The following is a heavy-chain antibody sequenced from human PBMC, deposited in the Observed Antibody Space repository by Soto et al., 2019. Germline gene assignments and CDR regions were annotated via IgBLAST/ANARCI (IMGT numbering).Heavy chain of an antibody. Sequence: QVQLQESGPGLVKPSETLSLTCTVSGDSISSHYWSWIRQPPGKGLEWIGYISYTGSTNYNPSLKSRVTMSLDTSKTLFSLSLTSVTAADTALYYCARIPQGHFDYWGQGLLVTVSS. D-gene: IGHD2-21*01. CDR1: GDSISSHY. CDR3: ARIPQGHFDY. V-gene: IGHV4-59*11. CDR2: ISYTGST. J-gene: IGHJ4*02.